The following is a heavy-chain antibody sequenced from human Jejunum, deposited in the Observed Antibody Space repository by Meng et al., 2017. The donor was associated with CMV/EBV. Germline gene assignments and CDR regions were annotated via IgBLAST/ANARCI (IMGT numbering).Heavy chain of an antibody. CDR2: ISGDGSST. CDR3: AREPYCSSTSCSRAFGP. V-gene: IGHV3-74*01. D-gene: IGHD2-2*01. J-gene: IGHJ5*02. Sequence: FTFSSYWMHWVGQTPKGLEWVSRISGDGSSTAYADSVEGRFTISRDNAENTLFLQMYSLGAEDTAVYYCAREPYCSSTSCSRAFGPWGRGTLVTVSS. CDR1: FTFSSYW.